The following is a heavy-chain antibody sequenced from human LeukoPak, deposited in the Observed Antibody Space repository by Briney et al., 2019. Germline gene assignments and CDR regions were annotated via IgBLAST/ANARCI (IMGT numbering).Heavy chain of an antibody. CDR2: ISAYNGNT. J-gene: IGHJ6*02. CDR1: GYTFTSYG. Sequence: ASVKVSCKASGYTFTSYGTSWVRQAPGQGLEWMGWISAYNGNTNYAQRLQGRVTMATDTSTSTAYMELRSLRSDDTAVYYCAREGYYDSSGPGAAYYYGMDVWGQGTTVTVSS. V-gene: IGHV1-18*01. D-gene: IGHD3-22*01. CDR3: AREGYYDSSGPGAAYYYGMDV.